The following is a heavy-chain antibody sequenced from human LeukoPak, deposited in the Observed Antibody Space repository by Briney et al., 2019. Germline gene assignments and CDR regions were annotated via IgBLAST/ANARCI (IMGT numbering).Heavy chain of an antibody. CDR3: AYYDSSGPPVY. Sequence: SVKVSCKASGGTFSSYAISWVRQAPGQGLEWMGRIIPIFGIANYAQRFQGRVTITADKSTSTAYMELSSLRSEDTAVYYCAYYDSSGPPVYWGQGTLVTVSS. V-gene: IGHV1-69*04. D-gene: IGHD3-22*01. J-gene: IGHJ4*02. CDR1: GGTFSSYA. CDR2: IIPIFGIA.